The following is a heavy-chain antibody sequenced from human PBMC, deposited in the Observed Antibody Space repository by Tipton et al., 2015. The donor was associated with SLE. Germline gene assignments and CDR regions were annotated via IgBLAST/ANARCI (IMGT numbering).Heavy chain of an antibody. D-gene: IGHD1-20*01. Sequence: TLSLTCAVYGGSFSGYYWSWIRQPAGKGLEWIGRIYTSGSTNYNPSLKSRVTMSVDTSKNQFSLKLSSVTAADTAVYYCARDQDNWSPALFDIWGQGTMVTVSS. CDR3: ARDQDNWSPALFDI. CDR1: GGSFSGYY. J-gene: IGHJ3*02. CDR2: IYTSGST. V-gene: IGHV4-4*07.